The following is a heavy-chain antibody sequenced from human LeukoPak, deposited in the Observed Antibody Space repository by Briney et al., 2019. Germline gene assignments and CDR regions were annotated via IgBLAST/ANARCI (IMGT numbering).Heavy chain of an antibody. J-gene: IGHJ4*02. CDR3: ASSSRDGYNYDLGY. D-gene: IGHD5-24*01. CDR1: GYTFTGYY. V-gene: IGHV1-18*04. Sequence: GASVKVSCKASGYTFTGYYMHWVRQAPGQGLEWMGWISAYNGNTNYAQKLQGRVTMTTDTSTSTAYMELRSLRSDDTAVYYCASSSRDGYNYDLGYWGQGTLVTVSS. CDR2: ISAYNGNT.